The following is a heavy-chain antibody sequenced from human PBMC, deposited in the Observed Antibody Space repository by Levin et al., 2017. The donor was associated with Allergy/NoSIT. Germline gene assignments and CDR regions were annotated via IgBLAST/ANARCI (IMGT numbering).Heavy chain of an antibody. CDR2: IKQDGSEK. Sequence: GESLKISCAASGFTFSSYWMSWVRQAPGKGLEWVANIKQDGSEKYYVDSVKGRFTISRDNAKNSLYLQMNSLRAEDTAVYYCARVGRVGATKTWGYYYYYYGMDVWGQGTTVTVSS. CDR1: GFTFSSYW. CDR3: ARVGRVGATKTWGYYYYYYGMDV. D-gene: IGHD1-26*01. V-gene: IGHV3-7*01. J-gene: IGHJ6*02.